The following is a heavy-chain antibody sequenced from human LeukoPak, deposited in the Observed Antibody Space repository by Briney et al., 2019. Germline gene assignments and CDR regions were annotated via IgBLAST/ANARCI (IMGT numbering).Heavy chain of an antibody. Sequence: SGGSLRLSCAASGYSVSDKPMTWVRQAAGKGLEWVSVIYSDGSTHYSESVRGRFYISRDNSKNTLYLQMNSLGAEDTAVYYCAPRPDSNRGPYDYWGQGTLVTVSS. D-gene: IGHD1/OR15-1a*01. J-gene: IGHJ4*02. CDR2: IYSDGST. CDR3: APRPDSNRGPYDY. V-gene: IGHV3-66*01. CDR1: GYSVSDKP.